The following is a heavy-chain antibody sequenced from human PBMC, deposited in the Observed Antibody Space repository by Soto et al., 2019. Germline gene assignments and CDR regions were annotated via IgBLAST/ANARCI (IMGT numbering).Heavy chain of an antibody. CDR2: INAIHGIA. V-gene: IGHV1-69*02. J-gene: IGHJ5*02. D-gene: IGHD1-7*01. Sequence: KVSCKASGGTFSSYTISWVRQAPGQRLEWMGRINAIHGIAKYAQKFQGRVTITGDKSASTAYMELSSLRSEDTAVYYCARGNYVWFDPWGQGTLVTVSS. CDR1: GGTFSSYT. CDR3: ARGNYVWFDP.